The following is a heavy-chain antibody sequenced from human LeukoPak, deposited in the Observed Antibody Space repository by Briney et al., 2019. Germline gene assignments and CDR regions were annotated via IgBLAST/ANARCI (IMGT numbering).Heavy chain of an antibody. CDR3: ARDYCSGESCYDH. Sequence: GGSLRLSCAASGFNFSDYWMGWVRQAPGKGLEWVANMKLDGSEEYYLDSVKGRFIISRDNANNSLSLQMNSLRTEDTAVYYCARDYCSGESCYDHWGQGTLVTVSS. V-gene: IGHV3-7*03. J-gene: IGHJ4*02. CDR2: MKLDGSEE. CDR1: GFNFSDYW. D-gene: IGHD2-15*01.